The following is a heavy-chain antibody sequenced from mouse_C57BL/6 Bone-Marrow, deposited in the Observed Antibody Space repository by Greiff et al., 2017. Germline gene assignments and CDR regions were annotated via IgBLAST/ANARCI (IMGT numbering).Heavy chain of an antibody. CDR3: ARSGPLGRSFDY. CDR1: GYTFTSYW. V-gene: IGHV1-55*01. J-gene: IGHJ2*01. D-gene: IGHD4-1*01. Sequence: QVQLQQPGAELVKPGASVKMSCKASGYTFTSYWITWVKRGPGQGLGWIGDIYPTGGRTNYNEKFKSKAILTVDTSSNTAYMQLSSLTSEDSAVFYCARSGPLGRSFDYWGQGTTLTVSS. CDR2: IYPTGGRT.